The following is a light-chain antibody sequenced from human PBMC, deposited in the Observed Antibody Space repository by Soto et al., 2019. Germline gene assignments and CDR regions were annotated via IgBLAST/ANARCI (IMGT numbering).Light chain of an antibody. V-gene: IGKV1-39*01. CDR3: QHSTTWT. J-gene: IGKJ1*01. Sequence: DIQLTQSPSFLSASVGDRVTITCRASQGISTYLNWYQQKPGKAPKLLIYAASSLQSGVPSRFSGSGSETDFTLTISSLQPEDFATYSCQHSTTWTFGQGTKVGIK. CDR1: QGISTY. CDR2: AAS.